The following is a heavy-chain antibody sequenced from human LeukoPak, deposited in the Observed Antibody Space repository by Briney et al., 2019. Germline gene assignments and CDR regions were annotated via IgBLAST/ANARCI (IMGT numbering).Heavy chain of an antibody. CDR3: AREGTYYYDSSGYSQFDP. D-gene: IGHD3-22*01. CDR2: INPNSGGT. Sequence: ASVKVSCKASGCTFTGYYMHWVRQAPGQGLEWMGWINPNSGGTNYAQKFQGRVTMTRDTSISTAYMELSRLRSDDTAVYYCAREGTYYYDSSGYSQFDPWGQGTLVTVSS. V-gene: IGHV1-2*02. J-gene: IGHJ5*02. CDR1: GCTFTGYY.